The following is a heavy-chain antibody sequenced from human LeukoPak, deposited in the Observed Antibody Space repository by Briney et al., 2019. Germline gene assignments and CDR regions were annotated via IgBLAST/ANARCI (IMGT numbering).Heavy chain of an antibody. CDR1: GYTFTSYG. CDR2: ISPYNNNS. D-gene: IGHD3-10*01. CDR3: ARGYKGTFDP. V-gene: IGHV1-18*01. Sequence: ASVKVSCKASGYTFTSYGITWVRQAPGQGLEWMGWISPYNNNSDHALKLQGRVTMTTDTSTSTVYMELRSLRSDDTAVYYCARGYKGTFDPWGQGTLVTVSS. J-gene: IGHJ5*02.